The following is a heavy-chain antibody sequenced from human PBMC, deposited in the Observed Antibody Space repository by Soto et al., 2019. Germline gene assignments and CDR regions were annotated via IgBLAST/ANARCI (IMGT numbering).Heavy chain of an antibody. J-gene: IGHJ5*02. CDR2: MNPNSGNT. V-gene: IGHV1-8*01. CDR3: ARERTRGFDP. Sequence: QVHLVQSGAEVRKPGASVKVSCKASGYTFTSYDINWVRQATGQGLEWMGWMNPNSGNTAYAQKFEXRVTMTRNTSISTAHMELSSLRSEDTAVYYCARERTRGFDPWGQGTLVTVSS. CDR1: GYTFTSYD.